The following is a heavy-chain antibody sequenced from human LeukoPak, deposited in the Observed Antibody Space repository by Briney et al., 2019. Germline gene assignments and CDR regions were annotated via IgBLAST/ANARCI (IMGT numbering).Heavy chain of an antibody. CDR3: AIYGNYYYYGMDA. J-gene: IGHJ6*02. V-gene: IGHV3-15*01. CDR1: GLTFSNAW. Sequence: GGSLRLSCVASGLTFSNAWMSWVRQAPGKGLEWVARIRSEADDRTVLYATPVKGRFAISRADSKSTVYLQMNSLKTEDTAIYYCAIYGNYYYYGMDAWGQGTTVTVS. D-gene: IGHD1-1*01. CDR2: IRSEADDRTV.